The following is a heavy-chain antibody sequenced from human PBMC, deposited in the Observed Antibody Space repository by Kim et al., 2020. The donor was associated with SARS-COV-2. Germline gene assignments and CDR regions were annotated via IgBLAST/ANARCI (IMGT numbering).Heavy chain of an antibody. V-gene: IGHV4-30-2*01. CDR2: IYHSGST. J-gene: IGHJ4*02. Sequence: SETLSLTCAVSGGSISSGGYSWSWIRQPPGKGLEWIGYIYHSGSTYYNPSLKSRVTISVDRSKNQFSLKLSSVTAADTAVYYCARRRKFAVDYWGQGTLVTVSS. CDR3: ARRRKFAVDY. D-gene: IGHD3-10*01. CDR1: GGSISSGGYS.